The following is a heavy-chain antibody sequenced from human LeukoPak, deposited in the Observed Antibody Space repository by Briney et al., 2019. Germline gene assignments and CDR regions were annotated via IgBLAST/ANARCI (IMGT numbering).Heavy chain of an antibody. V-gene: IGHV3-74*03. Sequence: GGSLRLSCAASGFPFSRYWMHWARQVPGKRLEWVSFIKSDETSTTYADSVKGRFTISRDNAKNTLFLQMDSLRAEDTAIYYCTRSSSYAFDIWGQGTMVTVSS. CDR1: GFPFSRYW. J-gene: IGHJ3*02. CDR3: TRSSSYAFDI. CDR2: IKSDETST.